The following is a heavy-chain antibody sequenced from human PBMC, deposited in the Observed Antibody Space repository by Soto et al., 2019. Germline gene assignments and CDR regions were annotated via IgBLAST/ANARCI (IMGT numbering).Heavy chain of an antibody. CDR1: GYTFTGYY. D-gene: IGHD6-19*01. Sequence: SGEVSCRASGYTFTGYYIHWVRQAPGQGLEWLGWISPNSGGAYHTQSLQGRVTLTRDTAINTAYLELTSLTSADAAVYYCARGAPVGGKPPLDYWGQGTLVTVSS. CDR2: ISPNSGGA. CDR3: ARGAPVGGKPPLDY. J-gene: IGHJ4*02. V-gene: IGHV1-2*02.